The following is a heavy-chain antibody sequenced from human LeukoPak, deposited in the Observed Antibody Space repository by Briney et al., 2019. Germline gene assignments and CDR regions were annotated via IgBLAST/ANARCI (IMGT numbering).Heavy chain of an antibody. J-gene: IGHJ4*02. CDR1: GGSFSGYY. CDR3: SRGLDSRKLGY. V-gene: IGHV4-34*01. CDR2: IHPSGRL. D-gene: IGHD3-22*01. Sequence: PSETLSLTCAVYGGSFSGYYWSWIRQPPGKGLEWIGSIHPSGRLYNNPSLESRVTISIDTSKNQFSLNLNSVTAADTAVYFCSRGLDSRKLGYWGQGTLVTVS.